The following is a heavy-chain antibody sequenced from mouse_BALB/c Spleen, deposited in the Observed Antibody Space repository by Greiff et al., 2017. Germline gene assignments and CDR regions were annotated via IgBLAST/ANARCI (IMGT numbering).Heavy chain of an antibody. Sequence: LQESGAELVRPGSSVKISCKASGYAFSSYWMNWVKQRPGQGLEWIGQIYPGDGDTNYNGKFKGKATLTADKSSSTAYMQLSSLTSEDSAVYFCATEGGYYYAMDYWGQGTSVTVSS. CDR3: ATEGGYYYAMDY. CDR2: IYPGDGDT. CDR1: GYAFSSYW. V-gene: IGHV1-80*01. J-gene: IGHJ4*01.